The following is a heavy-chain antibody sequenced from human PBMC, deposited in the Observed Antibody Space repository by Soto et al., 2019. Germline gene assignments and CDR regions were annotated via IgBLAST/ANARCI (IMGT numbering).Heavy chain of an antibody. D-gene: IGHD3-22*01. CDR2: ISSNGGST. CDR1: GFTFSSYA. V-gene: IGHV3-64D*08. CDR3: VKDHPNYYDSSGRPTY. J-gene: IGHJ4*02. Sequence: GGSLRLSCSASGFTFSSYAMHWVRQAPGKGLEYVSAISSNGGSTYYADSVKGRFTISRDNSKNTLYLQMSSLRAEDTAVYYCVKDHPNYYDSSGRPTYWGQGTRVTVSS.